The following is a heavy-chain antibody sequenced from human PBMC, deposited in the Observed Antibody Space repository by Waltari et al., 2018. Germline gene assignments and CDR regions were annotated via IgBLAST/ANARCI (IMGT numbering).Heavy chain of an antibody. V-gene: IGHV5-51*03. CDR2: IYPGYSDT. Sequence: EVQLVQSGAEVKKPGESLKISCKGSGYSFTSYWIGWVRQMPGKGLEWMGIIYPGYSDTRYSPSFQGQVTISADKSSSTAYLQWSSLKASDTAMYYCARERGYDFWSGHDAFDIWGQGTMVIVSS. J-gene: IGHJ3*02. CDR3: ARERGYDFWSGHDAFDI. CDR1: GYSFTSYW. D-gene: IGHD3-3*01.